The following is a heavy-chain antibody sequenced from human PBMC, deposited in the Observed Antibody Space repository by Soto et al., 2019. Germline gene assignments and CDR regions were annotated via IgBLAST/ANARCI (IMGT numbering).Heavy chain of an antibody. V-gene: IGHV4-31*03. D-gene: IGHD2-2*01. CDR1: GGSISSGGYY. CDR3: ARVFGGYCSSTSCYGPYYYYGMDV. J-gene: IGHJ6*02. Sequence: QVQLQESGPGLVKPSQTLSLTCTVSGGSISSGGYYWSWIRQHPGKGLEWIGYIYYSGSTYYNPSLTSRVTISVDTSKNQFSLKLSSVTAADTAVYYCARVFGGYCSSTSCYGPYYYYGMDVWGQGTTVTVSS. CDR2: IYYSGST.